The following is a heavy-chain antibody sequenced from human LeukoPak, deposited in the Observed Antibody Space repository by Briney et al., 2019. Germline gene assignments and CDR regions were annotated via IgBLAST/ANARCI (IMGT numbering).Heavy chain of an antibody. Sequence: SETLSLTCTVSNGSVRIYYWSWVRQSPGKGLEWIGYIYYSGSTNYNPSLKSRVTISIHTSRNQFSLLLSSVTAADTAMYYCARYYDRTGFDYWGQGTLVTVSS. CDR2: IYYSGST. V-gene: IGHV4-59*08. CDR1: NGSVRIYY. CDR3: ARYYDRTGFDY. D-gene: IGHD3-16*01. J-gene: IGHJ4*02.